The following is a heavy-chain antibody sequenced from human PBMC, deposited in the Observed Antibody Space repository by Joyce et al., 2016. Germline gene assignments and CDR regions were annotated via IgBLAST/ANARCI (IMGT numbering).Heavy chain of an antibody. J-gene: IGHJ4*02. V-gene: IGHV3-23*01. CDR2: SSGSGGTT. D-gene: IGHD5-12*01. CDR1: GFTFSQFA. CDR3: AKDINSGYYAIGYFDH. Sequence: EVQLLESGGGLVQPGGSLRLSCAASGFTFSQFAMNWVRQATGKGLEWVSTSSGSGGTTYYADSVTGRFTISRDNSKNTLSLQMNNLGAGDTATYYCAKDINSGYYAIGYFDHWGQGTLVTVSS.